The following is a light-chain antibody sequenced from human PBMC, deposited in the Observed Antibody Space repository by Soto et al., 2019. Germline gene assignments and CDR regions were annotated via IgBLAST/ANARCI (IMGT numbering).Light chain of an antibody. V-gene: IGKV3-20*01. CDR2: DAS. CDR3: QQYDSSPRT. J-gene: IGKJ4*01. CDR1: QNIRNY. Sequence: EIVLTQSPGTLSLSPGERATLSCRASQNIRNYLAWYQHKPGQAPGLLIYDASSRATGIPDRFSGSGSGTDFTLTISRLEPEDFAVYYCQQYDSSPRTFGGGTKVEIK.